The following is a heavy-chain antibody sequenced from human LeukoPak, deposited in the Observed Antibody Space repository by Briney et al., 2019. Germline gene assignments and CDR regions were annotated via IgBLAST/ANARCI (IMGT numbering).Heavy chain of an antibody. V-gene: IGHV3-53*04. Sequence: GGSLRLSCAASGFTFSSYAMSWVRQAPGKGLEWVSVIYSGGSTYYADSVKGRFTISRHNSKNTLYLQMNSLRAEDTAVYYCASLALFGDAEDYWGQGTLVTVSS. CDR2: IYSGGST. J-gene: IGHJ4*02. D-gene: IGHD3-3*01. CDR3: ASLALFGDAEDY. CDR1: GFTFSSYA.